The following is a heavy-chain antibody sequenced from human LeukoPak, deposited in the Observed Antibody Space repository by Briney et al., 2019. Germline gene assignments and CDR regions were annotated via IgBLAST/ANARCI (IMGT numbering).Heavy chain of an antibody. CDR3: ARGASGTLYDAFDI. J-gene: IGHJ3*02. D-gene: IGHD1-26*01. V-gene: IGHV4-61*02. CDR2: IYTSGST. Sequence: SQTLSLTCTVSGGSISSGSYYWSWIRQPAGKGLEWIGRIYTSGSTNYNPSLKSRVTISVDTSKNQFSLRLSSVTAADTAVYYCARGASGTLYDAFDIWGQGTMVTVSS. CDR1: GGSISSGSYY.